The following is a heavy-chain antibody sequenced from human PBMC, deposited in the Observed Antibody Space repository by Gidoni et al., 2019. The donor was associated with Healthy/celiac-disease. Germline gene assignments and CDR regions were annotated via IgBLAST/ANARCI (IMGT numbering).Heavy chain of an antibody. V-gene: IGHV4-39*01. CDR3: ARHEGYCSGGSCYYYYYYGMDV. Sequence: QLQLQESGPGLVKPSETLSLTCTVSGGSISSSSYYWGWIRQPPGKGLEWIGSIYYSGSTYYNPSLKSRVTISVDTSKNQFSLKLSSVTAADTAVYYCARHEGYCSGGSCYYYYYYGMDVWGKGTTVTVSS. D-gene: IGHD2-15*01. CDR2: IYYSGST. CDR1: GGSISSSSYY. J-gene: IGHJ6*04.